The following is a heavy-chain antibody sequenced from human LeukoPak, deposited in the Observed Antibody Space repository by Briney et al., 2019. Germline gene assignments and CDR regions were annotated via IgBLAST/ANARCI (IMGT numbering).Heavy chain of an antibody. Sequence: GESLEISSKGSWYRFANYWIAWLRPMPGRGVEWMGIIYPGDSDSSSRPSFQGQVTLSADKSISTAYLQWNSLNAPDTAMYYYARYCGGDCYFDHWSQGTQVTVSS. CDR1: WYRFANYW. CDR2: IYPGDSDS. D-gene: IGHD2-21*02. J-gene: IGHJ4*02. CDR3: ARYCGGDCYFDH. V-gene: IGHV5-51*01.